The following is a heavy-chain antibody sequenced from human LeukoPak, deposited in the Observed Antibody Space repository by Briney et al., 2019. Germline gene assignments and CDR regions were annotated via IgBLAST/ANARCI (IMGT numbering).Heavy chain of an antibody. Sequence: SVKVSCKASGYTFTSYGISWVRQAPGQGLEWMGGIIPIFGTANYAQKFQGRVTITADKSTSTAYMELSSLRSEDTAVYYCARDGDYDILTGYYKGFDYWGQGTLVTVSS. CDR1: GYTFTSYG. V-gene: IGHV1-69*06. CDR3: ARDGDYDILTGYYKGFDY. J-gene: IGHJ4*02. D-gene: IGHD3-9*01. CDR2: IIPIFGTA.